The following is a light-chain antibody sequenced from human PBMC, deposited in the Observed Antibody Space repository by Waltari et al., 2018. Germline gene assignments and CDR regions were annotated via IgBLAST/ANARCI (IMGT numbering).Light chain of an antibody. CDR3: QQRSDWPPGFT. CDR1: QSVSSY. J-gene: IGKJ3*01. Sequence: EIVLTQSPATLSLSPGERATLSCRASQSVSSYLAWYQQKPGQTPRLLTYDASNRATGIPARFSGSGSGTDFTLTISSLEPEDSAVYYCQQRSDWPPGFTFGPGTKVDIK. V-gene: IGKV3-11*01. CDR2: DAS.